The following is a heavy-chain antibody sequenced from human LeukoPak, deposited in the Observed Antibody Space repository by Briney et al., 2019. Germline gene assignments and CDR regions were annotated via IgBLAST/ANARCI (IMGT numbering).Heavy chain of an antibody. J-gene: IGHJ4*02. D-gene: IGHD3-22*01. Sequence: GGSLRLSCAASGFTFSSYSMNWVRQAPGKGLEWVSSISSSSSYIYYADSVKGRFTISRDNAKNSLYLQMNSLRAEDTAVYYCASWYYYDSSGYSFDYWGQGTLVTVSS. CDR3: ASWYYYDSSGYSFDY. V-gene: IGHV3-21*01. CDR1: GFTFSSYS. CDR2: ISSSSSYI.